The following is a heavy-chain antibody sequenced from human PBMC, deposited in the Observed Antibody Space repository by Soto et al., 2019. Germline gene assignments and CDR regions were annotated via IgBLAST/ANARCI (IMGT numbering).Heavy chain of an antibody. V-gene: IGHV1-2*02. CDR3: AGDTAARFGANRCKLVVVNWFDP. CDR1: GYTFTGHY. CDR2: FNPNSGGT. D-gene: IGHD3-22*01. J-gene: IGHJ5*01. Sequence: ASVKVSCQASGYTFTGHYLHWVLQAPGQGLEWMGWFNPNSGGTNYAQKFQGRVTMTRDTSISTAYMELSRLSADDTAGHYCAGDTAARFGANRCKLVVVNWFDPWGQGTMVTVSS.